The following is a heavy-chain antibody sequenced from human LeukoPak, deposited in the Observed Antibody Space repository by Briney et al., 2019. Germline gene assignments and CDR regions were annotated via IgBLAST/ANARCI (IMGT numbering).Heavy chain of an antibody. CDR2: ISGSGSST. CDR3: AKGAEDYVWGSIGF. CDR1: EFTFSNYA. J-gene: IGHJ4*02. V-gene: IGHV3-23*01. Sequence: GGSLRLSCAASEFTFSNYAMRWVRQAPGKGLEWVSVISGSGSSTYYADSVKGRFAISRDNSKNMLYVQMNSLRAEDSAVYYCAKGAEDYVWGSIGFWGQGILVTVSS. D-gene: IGHD3-16*01.